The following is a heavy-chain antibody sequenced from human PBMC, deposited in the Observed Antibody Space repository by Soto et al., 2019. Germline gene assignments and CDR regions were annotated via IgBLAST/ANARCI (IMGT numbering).Heavy chain of an antibody. Sequence: ASVKVSCKASGYTFTSYGISWVRQAPGQGLEWMGWISAYNGNTNYAQKLQGRVTMTTDTSTSTAYMELRSLRSDDTAVYYCARIRITMVRGVPGQYYMDVWGKGTTVTVSS. D-gene: IGHD3-10*01. CDR2: ISAYNGNT. CDR3: ARIRITMVRGVPGQYYMDV. J-gene: IGHJ6*03. CDR1: GYTFTSYG. V-gene: IGHV1-18*01.